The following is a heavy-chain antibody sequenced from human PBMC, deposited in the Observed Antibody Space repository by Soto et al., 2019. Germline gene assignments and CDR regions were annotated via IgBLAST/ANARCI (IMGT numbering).Heavy chain of an antibody. V-gene: IGHV1-2*06. Sequence: ASVKVSCKASGYIFTDYYMHWVRQAPGQELGWMGRINPNSGGTNYAQKFQGRVTMTRDTSINTAYMELSSLRSEDTAVYYCATDRGPPLVYAMGFDAFDIWGQGTMVPVSS. CDR2: INPNSGGT. CDR3: ATDRGPPLVYAMGFDAFDI. J-gene: IGHJ3*02. D-gene: IGHD2-8*01. CDR1: GYIFTDYY.